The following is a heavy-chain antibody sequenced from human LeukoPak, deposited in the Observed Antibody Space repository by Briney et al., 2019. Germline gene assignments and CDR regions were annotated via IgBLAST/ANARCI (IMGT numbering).Heavy chain of an antibody. CDR3: ARASYYNGYYYYYYMDV. J-gene: IGHJ6*03. Sequence: ASVKVSCKASGYTFTSYGISWVRQAPGQGLEWMGWISAYNGNTNYAQKLQGRVTMTTDTSTSTAYMELRSLRSEDTAVYYCARASYYNGYYYYYYMDVWGKGTTVTISS. V-gene: IGHV1-18*01. D-gene: IGHD3-10*01. CDR2: ISAYNGNT. CDR1: GYTFTSYG.